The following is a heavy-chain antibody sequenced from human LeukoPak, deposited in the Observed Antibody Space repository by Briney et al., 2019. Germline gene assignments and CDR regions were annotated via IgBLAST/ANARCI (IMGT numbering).Heavy chain of an antibody. CDR2: ISSSSSYI. J-gene: IGHJ4*02. CDR3: ARVSGGSYYYFDY. CDR1: GFTFSHYG. Sequence: GGSLRLSCAASGFTFSHYGMHWVRQAPGKGLEWVSSISSSSSYIYYADSVKGRFTISRDNAKNSLYLQMNSLRAEDTAVYYCARVSGGSYYYFDYWGQGTLVTVSS. D-gene: IGHD1-26*01. V-gene: IGHV3-21*01.